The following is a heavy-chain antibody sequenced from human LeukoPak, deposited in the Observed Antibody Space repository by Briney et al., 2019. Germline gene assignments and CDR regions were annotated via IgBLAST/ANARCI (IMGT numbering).Heavy chain of an antibody. J-gene: IGHJ4*02. D-gene: IGHD6-19*01. CDR3: ARGLSSGRALDY. CDR2: INHSGST. CDR1: GGSFSGYY. V-gene: IGHV4-34*01. Sequence: PSETLSLTCAVNGGSFSGYYWSWIRQPPGKGLEWIGEINHSGSTNYNPSLKSRVTISVDTSKNQFSLKLSSVTAADTAVYYCARGLSSGRALDYWGQGTLVTVSS.